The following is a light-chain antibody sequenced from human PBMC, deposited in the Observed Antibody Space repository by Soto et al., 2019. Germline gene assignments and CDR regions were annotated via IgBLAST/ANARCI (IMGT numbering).Light chain of an antibody. CDR2: GTS. J-gene: IGKJ5*01. V-gene: IGKV3D-20*02. CDR3: QQRSNWPIT. CDR1: QGVSSNY. Sequence: EIVLTQAPGTLSLSPGERATLSCRGSQGVSSNYLAWYQQKSGQAPRLLLYGTSSRATGIPARFSGSGSGTDFTLTISSLEPEDFAVYYCQQRSNWPITFGQGTRLEIK.